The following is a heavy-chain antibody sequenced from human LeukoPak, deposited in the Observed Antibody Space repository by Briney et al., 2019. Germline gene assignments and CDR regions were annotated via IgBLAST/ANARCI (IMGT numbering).Heavy chain of an antibody. Sequence: GGSLRLSCAASGFTFSSYAMSWVRQAPGKGLDWVSAVSGSGGSTHYADSVKGRFTICRDNSKNTLYLRMNNLRAEDTAVYYCAKDSSRGYDYVWGIYRYTSYYFDYWGQGTLVTVSS. V-gene: IGHV3-23*01. CDR2: VSGSGGST. CDR3: AKDSSRGYDYVWGIYRYTSYYFDY. CDR1: GFTFSSYA. J-gene: IGHJ4*02. D-gene: IGHD3-16*02.